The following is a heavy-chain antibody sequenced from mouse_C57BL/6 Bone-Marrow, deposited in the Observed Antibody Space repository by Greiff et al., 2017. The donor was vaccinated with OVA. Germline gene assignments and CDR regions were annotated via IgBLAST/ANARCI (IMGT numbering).Heavy chain of an antibody. CDR2: INPNYGTT. V-gene: IGHV1-39*01. CDR3: ARVYGYDNAMDY. J-gene: IGHJ4*01. CDR1: GYSFTDYN. Sequence: VHVKQSGPELVKPGASVKISCKASGYSFTDYNMNWVKQSNGKSLEWIGVINPNYGTTSYNQKFKGKATLTVDQSSSTAYMQLNSLTSEDSAVYYCARVYGYDNAMDYWGQGTSVTVSS. D-gene: IGHD2-2*01.